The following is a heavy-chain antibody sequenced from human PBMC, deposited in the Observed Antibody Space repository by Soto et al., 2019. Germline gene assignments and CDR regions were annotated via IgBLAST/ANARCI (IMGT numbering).Heavy chain of an antibody. J-gene: IGHJ4*01. CDR3: ARDLDTATYFDY. D-gene: IGHD5-18*01. V-gene: IGHV4-30-4*01. CDR1: GGSISSGNYC. CDR2: IHYSGSS. Sequence: SSETLSLTCTVSGGSISSGNYCWSWIRQPPGKGLEWIGFIHYSGSSYYNPYLKSRVTISVDTSKNQFSLKLDSVPAADTAVYYCARDLDTATYFDYWGHGTLVTVSS.